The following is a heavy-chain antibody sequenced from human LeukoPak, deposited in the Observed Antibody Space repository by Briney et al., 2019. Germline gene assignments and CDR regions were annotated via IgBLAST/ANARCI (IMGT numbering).Heavy chain of an antibody. J-gene: IGHJ6*04. CDR2: IYTSGST. Sequence: PSETLSLTCTVSGGSISSGSYYWNWIRQPAGKGLEWTGRIYTSGSTNYNPSLKSRVTISVDTSKNQFSLKLSSVTAADTAVYYCARGTYGSASSDVWGKGTTVTVSS. CDR1: GGSISSGSYY. V-gene: IGHV4-61*02. D-gene: IGHD3-10*01. CDR3: ARGTYGSASSDV.